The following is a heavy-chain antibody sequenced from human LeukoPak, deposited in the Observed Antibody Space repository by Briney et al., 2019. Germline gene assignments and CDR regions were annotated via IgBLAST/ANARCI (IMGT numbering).Heavy chain of an antibody. Sequence: SVKVSCKASGGTFSSYAISWVRQAPGQGLEWMGEIIPIFGTANCAQKFQGRVTITTDESTSTAYMELSSLRSEDTAVYYCARDLYYDFWSGQDWFDPWGQGTLVTVSS. J-gene: IGHJ5*02. D-gene: IGHD3-3*01. CDR2: IIPIFGTA. CDR3: ARDLYYDFWSGQDWFDP. CDR1: GGTFSSYA. V-gene: IGHV1-69*05.